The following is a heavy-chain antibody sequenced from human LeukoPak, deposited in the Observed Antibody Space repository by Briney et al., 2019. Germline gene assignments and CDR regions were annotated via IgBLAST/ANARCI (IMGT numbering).Heavy chain of an antibody. Sequence: PSETLSLTCTVSGGSISSSSYYWGWIRQPPGKGLEWIGSIYYSGSTYYNPSLKSRVTISVDTSKNQFSLKLSSVTAADTAVYYCAKDEGRIVVVPAARRAGLVDYWGQGTLVTVSS. CDR2: IYYSGST. D-gene: IGHD2-2*01. V-gene: IGHV4-39*02. CDR1: GGSISSSSYY. CDR3: AKDEGRIVVVPAARRAGLVDY. J-gene: IGHJ4*02.